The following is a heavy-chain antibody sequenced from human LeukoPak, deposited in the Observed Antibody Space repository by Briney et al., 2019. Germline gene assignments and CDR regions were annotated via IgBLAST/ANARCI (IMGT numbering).Heavy chain of an antibody. CDR2: INPNSGGT. J-gene: IGHJ3*02. CDR3: ARDPCGGDCYADAFDI. D-gene: IGHD2-21*01. Sequence: ASVKVSCKASGYTFTGYYMHWVLQAPGQGLEWMGWINPNSGGTNYAQKLQGRVTMTRDTSISTAYMELSRLRSDDTAVYYCARDPCGGDCYADAFDIWGQGTMVTVSS. CDR1: GYTFTGYY. V-gene: IGHV1-2*02.